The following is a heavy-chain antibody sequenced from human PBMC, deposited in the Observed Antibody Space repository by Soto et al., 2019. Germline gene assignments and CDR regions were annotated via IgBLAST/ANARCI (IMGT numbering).Heavy chain of an antibody. Sequence: ASVKVSCKASGYTFTSYAMHWVRQAPGQRLEWMGWINAGNGNTKYSQKFQGRVTITRDTSASTAYMELSSLRSEDTAVYYCAREGPFMVRGVIITFDYWGQGTLVTVSS. D-gene: IGHD3-10*01. CDR2: INAGNGNT. V-gene: IGHV1-3*01. CDR1: GYTFTSYA. CDR3: AREGPFMVRGVIITFDY. J-gene: IGHJ4*02.